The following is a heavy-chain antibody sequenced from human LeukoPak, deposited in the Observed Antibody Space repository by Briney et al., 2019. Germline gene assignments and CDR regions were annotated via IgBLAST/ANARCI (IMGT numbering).Heavy chain of an antibody. CDR3: ARSPTWGAAGYFDY. CDR2: ISSNGGST. J-gene: IGHJ4*02. D-gene: IGHD1-26*01. CDR1: GFTFSSYA. V-gene: IGHV3-64*01. Sequence: PGGSLRLSCAASGFTFSSYAMHWVRQAPGKGLEYVSAISSNGGSTYYANSVKGRFTISRDNSKNTLYLQMGSLRAEDMAVYYCARSPTWGAAGYFDYWGQGTLVTVSS.